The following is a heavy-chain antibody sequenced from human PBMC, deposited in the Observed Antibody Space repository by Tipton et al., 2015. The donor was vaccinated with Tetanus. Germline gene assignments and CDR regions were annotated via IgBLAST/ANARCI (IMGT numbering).Heavy chain of an antibody. V-gene: IGHV4-39*02. CDR2: IYFEGST. Sequence: TLSLTCTVSRGSISDKKYYWGWVRQPPGRGLEWIARIYFEGSTYYSPSFKSRVSIAVDRSQSVFSLNLTSATAAGTAVYYCARPLYGYWFDPWGQGVLFTVSS. J-gene: IGHJ5*02. D-gene: IGHD3-10*01. CDR3: ARPLYGYWFDP. CDR1: RGSISDKKYY.